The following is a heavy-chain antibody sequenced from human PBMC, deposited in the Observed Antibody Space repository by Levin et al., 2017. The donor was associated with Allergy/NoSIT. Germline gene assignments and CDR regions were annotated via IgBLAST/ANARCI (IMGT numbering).Heavy chain of an antibody. Sequence: RASVKVSCKASGGTFSSYAISWVRQAPGQGLEWMGGIIPIFGTANYAQKFQGRVTITADESTSTAYMELSSLRSEDTAVYYCARQQGSGSYYRGEAFDIWGQGTMVTVSS. D-gene: IGHD3-10*01. CDR1: GGTFSSYA. CDR2: IIPIFGTA. CDR3: ARQQGSGSYYRGEAFDI. J-gene: IGHJ3*02. V-gene: IGHV1-69*13.